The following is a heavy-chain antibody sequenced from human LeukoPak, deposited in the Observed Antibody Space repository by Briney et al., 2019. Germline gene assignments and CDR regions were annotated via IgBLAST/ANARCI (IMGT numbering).Heavy chain of an antibody. CDR1: HYSMRSPYY. D-gene: IGHD5-12*01. V-gene: IGHV4-38-2*01. CDR2: IYHTGRT. CDR3: ARVYSGSTWYYFDY. J-gene: IGHJ4*02. Sequence: SETLSLTCAVSHYSMRSPYYWGWIRQPPGKGLEWIGSIYHTGRTNYNPSINSRVTMSLDTAKNQFSLNLNSVTAADTAVYHCARVYSGSTWYYFDYWGQGILVTVSS.